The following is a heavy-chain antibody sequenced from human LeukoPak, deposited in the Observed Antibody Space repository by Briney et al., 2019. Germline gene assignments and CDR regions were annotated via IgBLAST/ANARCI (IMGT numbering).Heavy chain of an antibody. CDR2: ISAYNGNT. CDR3: ARIPGRLRADYYYYYMDV. V-gene: IGHV1-18*01. Sequence: RASVKVSCKASGYTFTSYGISWVRQAPGQGLEWMGWISAYNGNTNYAQKLQGRVTMTTDTSTSTAYMELRSLRSDDTAVYYCARIPGRLRADYYYYYMDVWGKGTTVTVSS. D-gene: IGHD5-12*01. CDR1: GYTFTSYG. J-gene: IGHJ6*03.